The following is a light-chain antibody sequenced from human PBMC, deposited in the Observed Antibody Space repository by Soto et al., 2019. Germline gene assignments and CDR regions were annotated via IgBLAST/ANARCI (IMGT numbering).Light chain of an antibody. V-gene: IGKV1-5*01. CDR2: DAS. CDR3: QHYNSYSEA. CDR1: QTISSW. Sequence: DIQMTQSPSTLSGSVGDRVTITFRASQTISSWLAWYQQKPGKAPKLLIYDASSLESGVPLRFSGSGSGTDFTLTISSLQPDDFATYYCQHYNSYSEAFGQGTKVDIK. J-gene: IGKJ1*01.